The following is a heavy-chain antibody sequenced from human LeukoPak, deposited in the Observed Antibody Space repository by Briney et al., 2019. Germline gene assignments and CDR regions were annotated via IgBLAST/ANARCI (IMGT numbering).Heavy chain of an antibody. J-gene: IGHJ4*02. CDR2: ISWNSGSI. V-gene: IGHV3-9*01. CDR1: GSTFDDYA. Sequence: PGGSLRLSCAASGSTFDDYAMHWVRQAPGKGLEWVPGISWNSGSIGYADSVKGRFTISRDNAKNSLYLQTNSLRAEDTALYYCAKSVDYDSSGYYLAYYFDYWGQGTLVTVSS. CDR3: AKSVDYDSSGYYLAYYFDY. D-gene: IGHD3-22*01.